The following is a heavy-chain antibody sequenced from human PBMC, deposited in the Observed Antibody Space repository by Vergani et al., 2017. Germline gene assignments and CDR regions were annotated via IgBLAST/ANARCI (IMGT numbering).Heavy chain of an antibody. CDR1: GGSISSGSYY. J-gene: IGHJ6*02. Sequence: QVQLQESGPGLVKPSQTLSLTCTVSGGSISSGSYYWSWIRQPAGKGLEWIGRIYTSGSTYYNPSLKSRVTISVDTSKNQFSLKLSSVTAADTAVYYCARLRGYSYGYYYYGMDVWGQGTTVTVSS. D-gene: IGHD5-18*01. V-gene: IGHV4-61*02. CDR3: ARLRGYSYGYYYYGMDV. CDR2: IYTSGST.